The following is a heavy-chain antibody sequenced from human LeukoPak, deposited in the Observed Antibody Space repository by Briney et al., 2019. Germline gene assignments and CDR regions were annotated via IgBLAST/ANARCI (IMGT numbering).Heavy chain of an antibody. V-gene: IGHV3-33*01. D-gene: IGHD1-26*01. CDR1: GFTFSSYG. J-gene: IGHJ4*02. CDR3: ARDWGSGSYSGYYFDY. CDR2: IWYDGSNK. Sequence: GRSLRLSCVASGFTFSSYGMHWVRQAPGKGLEWVVIIWYDGSNKYYADSVKGRFTISRDNSKNTLYLQMNSLRAEDTAVYFCARDWGSGSYSGYYFDYWGQGTLVTVSS.